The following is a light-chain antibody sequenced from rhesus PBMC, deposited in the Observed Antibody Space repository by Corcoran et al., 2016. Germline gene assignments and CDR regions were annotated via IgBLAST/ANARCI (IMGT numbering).Light chain of an antibody. CDR2: AAS. J-gene: IGKJ2*01. CDR1: QGISTY. V-gene: IGKV1-43*02. CDR3: LQYDSDPYS. Sequence: DIQMTQSPSSLSVSVGDRVTITCRASQGISTYLNWYQQKPGKAPKRLIYAASSLESGVPSRFSGSGSGTDVTLTISSLQPEEFATYYWLQYDSDPYSLGQGTKVEIK.